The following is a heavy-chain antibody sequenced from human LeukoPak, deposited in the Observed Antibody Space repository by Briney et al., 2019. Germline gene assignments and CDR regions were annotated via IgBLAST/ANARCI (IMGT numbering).Heavy chain of an antibody. CDR1: GYTFTGYY. D-gene: IGHD6-13*01. CDR2: VNPKSGST. Sequence: GASVKVSCKASGYTFTGYYMHWVRQAPGQGVEWMGWVNPKSGSTNYAQKFQGRVTMTRDTSISTAYMELSRLRSDDTAVYYCVLAAAGLNWFDPWGQGTLVTVSS. CDR3: VLAAAGLNWFDP. V-gene: IGHV1-2*02. J-gene: IGHJ5*02.